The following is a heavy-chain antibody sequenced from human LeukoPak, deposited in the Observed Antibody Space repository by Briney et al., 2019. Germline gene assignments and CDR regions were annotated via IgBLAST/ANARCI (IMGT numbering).Heavy chain of an antibody. CDR1: GFTFSSFA. V-gene: IGHV3-23*01. CDR2: ISGGGGST. CDR3: AKDLGDYDILSGLDH. D-gene: IGHD3-9*01. J-gene: IGHJ4*02. Sequence: GGSLRLSCVASGFTFSSFATSWVRQAPGKGLEWVSAISGGGGSTFYADSVKGRFTISRDDSKNTLYLQMNSLRAEDTAVYYCAKDLGDYDILSGLDHWGQGTLVTVSS.